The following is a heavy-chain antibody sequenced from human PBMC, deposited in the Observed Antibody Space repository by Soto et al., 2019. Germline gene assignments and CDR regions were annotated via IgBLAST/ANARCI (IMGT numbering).Heavy chain of an antibody. CDR2: ISAYNGNT. CDR1: GYTFTSYC. J-gene: IGHJ4*02. V-gene: IGHV1-18*04. CDR3: ARDEDAAMPHFFDY. D-gene: IGHD5-18*01. Sequence: ASVKVFCKASGYTFTSYCISWVRQAPVQGLEWMGWISAYNGNTNYAQKLQGRVTMTTDTSTSTAYMELRSLRSDDTAVYYCARDEDAAMPHFFDYWGQGTPVTVSS.